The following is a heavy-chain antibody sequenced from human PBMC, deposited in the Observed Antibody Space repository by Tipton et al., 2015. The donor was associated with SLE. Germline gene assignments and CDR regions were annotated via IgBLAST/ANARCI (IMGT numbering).Heavy chain of an antibody. CDR1: GGSISNYY. V-gene: IGHV4-59*12. CDR2: IYYSGSI. CDR3: ARDELDWYFDL. J-gene: IGHJ2*01. Sequence: TLSLTCTVSGGSISNYYWSWIRQPPGKGLEWIGYIYYSGSINYNPSLKSRVTISIDTSKNQFSLKLSSVTAADTAVYYCARDELDWYFDLWGRGTLVTVSS. D-gene: IGHD5-24*01.